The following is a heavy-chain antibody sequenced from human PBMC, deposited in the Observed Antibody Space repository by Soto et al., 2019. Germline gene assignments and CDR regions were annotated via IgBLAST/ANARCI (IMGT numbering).Heavy chain of an antibody. CDR2: IIPIFGTA. CDR1: GGTFSSYA. V-gene: IGHV1-69*13. J-gene: IGHJ4*02. Sequence: VQVTCTASGGTFSSYAISWVRQAPGQGLEWMGGIIPIFGTANYAQKFQGRVTITADKSTSTAYMELSSLRSEDTAVYYCARRYGTDGICYTEVIPAWGQGPLVTVPS. CDR3: ARRYGTDGICYTEVIPA. D-gene: IGHD3-16*02.